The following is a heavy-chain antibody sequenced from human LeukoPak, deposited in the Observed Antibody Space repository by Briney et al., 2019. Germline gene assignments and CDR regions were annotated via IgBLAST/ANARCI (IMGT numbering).Heavy chain of an antibody. Sequence: ASVKVSCKASGYTFTSYYMHWVRQAPGQGLEWMGIINPSGGSTSYAQKFQDRVTMTRDTSTSTDYMELNSLRSEDTAVYYCARATWYGGNPSGAFDIWGQGTMVTVSS. V-gene: IGHV1-46*01. D-gene: IGHD4/OR15-4a*01. CDR3: ARATWYGGNPSGAFDI. CDR1: GYTFTSYY. CDR2: INPSGGST. J-gene: IGHJ3*02.